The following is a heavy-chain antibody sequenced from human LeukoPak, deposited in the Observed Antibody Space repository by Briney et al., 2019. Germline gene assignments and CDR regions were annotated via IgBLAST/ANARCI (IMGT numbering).Heavy chain of an antibody. V-gene: IGHV1-69*13. D-gene: IGHD3-3*01. CDR1: GGTFSSYA. CDR2: IIPIFGTA. CDR3: AKDGELHDFWSVYYKKYYYYMDV. Sequence: GASVKVSCKASGGTFSSYAISWVRQAPGQGLEWMGGIIPIFGTANYAQKFQGRVTITADESTSTAYMELSSLRAEDTAVYYCAKDGELHDFWSVYYKKYYYYMDVWGKGTTVTVSS. J-gene: IGHJ6*03.